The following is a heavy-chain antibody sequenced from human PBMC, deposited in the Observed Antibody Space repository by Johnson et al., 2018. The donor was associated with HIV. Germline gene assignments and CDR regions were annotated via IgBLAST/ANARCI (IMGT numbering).Heavy chain of an antibody. V-gene: IGHV3-30*02. CDR3: AKGLVYADPDDAFDI. Sequence: QVQLVESGGGVVQPGRSLRLSCAASGFTFSTYGMHWVRQAPGKGLGWVAFIRFDGSNKYYADSVKGRFTISRDNSKNTLYLQMNSLRAEDTAVYYCAKGLVYADPDDAFDIWGQGTMVTVSS. CDR2: IRFDGSNK. J-gene: IGHJ3*02. D-gene: IGHD2-8*01. CDR1: GFTFSTYG.